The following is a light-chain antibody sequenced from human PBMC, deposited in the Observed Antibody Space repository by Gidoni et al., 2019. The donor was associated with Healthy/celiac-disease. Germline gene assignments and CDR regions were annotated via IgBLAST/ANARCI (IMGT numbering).Light chain of an antibody. CDR3: QQANSFPIT. J-gene: IGKJ5*01. V-gene: IGKV1-12*01. CDR2: AAS. Sequence: DIQMTQSPSSVSASGGDRVTITCRASQGISSWFAWYQQQPGKAPKLLIYAASSLRSGVLSECFSSGSGTDFSLPIISLQPADVATFYCQQANSFPITFGQGTRLEIK. CDR1: QGISSW.